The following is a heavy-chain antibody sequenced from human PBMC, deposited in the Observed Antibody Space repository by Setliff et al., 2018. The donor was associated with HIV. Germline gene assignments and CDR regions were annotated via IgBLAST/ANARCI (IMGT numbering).Heavy chain of an antibody. CDR3: ARDLEDYYDSSGYYYGGWFDP. D-gene: IGHD3-22*01. CDR1: GGSISSHY. J-gene: IGHJ5*02. Sequence: SETLSLTCTVSGGSISSHYWGWIRQPPGKGLEWIGYIYYSGNTYYNPSLKSRVTISVDTSKNLFSLKLSSVTAADTAVYYCARDLEDYYDSSGYYYGGWFDPWGQGTLVTVSS. V-gene: IGHV4-59*11. CDR2: IYYSGNT.